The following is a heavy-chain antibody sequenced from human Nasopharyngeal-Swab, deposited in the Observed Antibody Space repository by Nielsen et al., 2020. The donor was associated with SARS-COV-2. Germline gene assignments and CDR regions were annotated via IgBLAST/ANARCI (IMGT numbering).Heavy chain of an antibody. D-gene: IGHD6-13*01. CDR1: GFTFSSYA. Sequence: GESLKISCAASGFTFSSYAMHWVRQAPGKGLEWVAVISYDGSNKYYADSVKGRFTISRDNSKNTLYLQMNSLRAEDTAVYYCARGDPGIAAAGTPMSGHYMDVWGKGTTVTVSS. CDR3: ARGDPGIAAAGTPMSGHYMDV. J-gene: IGHJ6*03. V-gene: IGHV3-30-3*01. CDR2: ISYDGSNK.